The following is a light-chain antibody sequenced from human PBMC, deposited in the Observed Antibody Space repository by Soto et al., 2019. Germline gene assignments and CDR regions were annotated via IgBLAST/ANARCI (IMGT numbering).Light chain of an antibody. J-gene: IGKJ3*01. CDR3: QQYGSSPPVT. V-gene: IGKV3-20*01. CDR2: GAS. CDR1: QSVSSSS. Sequence: ETVLTQSPGTLSLSPGERATLSCRASQSVSSSSLAWYQQKPGQAPRLLIYGASSRATGIPDRFSGSGSGTDFTLTISRLEPEDFAVYYCQQYGSSPPVTFGPGTKVDIK.